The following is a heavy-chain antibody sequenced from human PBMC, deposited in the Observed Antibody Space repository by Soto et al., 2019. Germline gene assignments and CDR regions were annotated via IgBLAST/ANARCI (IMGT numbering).Heavy chain of an antibody. CDR3: AKGGPSYYDFWSGYHTEY. CDR1: LFTFNSYA. V-gene: IGHV3-23*01. Sequence: SLRLSWSASLFTFNSYAMSWVLHSPFKWLEWVSTISGSGGSTYSADSVKGRFTISRDNSKNTLYLQMSSLRAEDTAVYYCAKGGPSYYDFWSGYHTEYWGQGTLVTVSS. D-gene: IGHD3-3*01. J-gene: IGHJ4*02. CDR2: ISGSGGST.